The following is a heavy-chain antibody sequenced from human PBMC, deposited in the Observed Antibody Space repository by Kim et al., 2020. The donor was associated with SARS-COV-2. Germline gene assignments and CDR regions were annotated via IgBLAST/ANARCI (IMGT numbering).Heavy chain of an antibody. Sequence: SETLSLTCTVSGGSVSSGSYYWSWIRQPPGKGLEWIGYIYYSGSTNYNPSLKSRVTISVDTSKNQFSLKLSSVTAADTAVYYCARDRRRRGITQPAIYYFDYWGQGTLVTVSS. CDR3: ARDRRRRGITQPAIYYFDY. J-gene: IGHJ4*02. CDR1: GGSVSSGSYY. CDR2: IYYSGST. V-gene: IGHV4-61*01. D-gene: IGHD3-9*01.